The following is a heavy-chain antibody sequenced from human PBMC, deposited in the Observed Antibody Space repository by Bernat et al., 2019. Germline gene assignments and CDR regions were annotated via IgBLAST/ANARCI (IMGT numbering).Heavy chain of an antibody. CDR3: ARIRVAYPHSFPYYYGMDV. D-gene: IGHD2-2*01. J-gene: IGHJ6*02. CDR2: IDWDDDK. CDR1: GFSLSTSGMC. V-gene: IGHV2-70*15. Sequence: QVTLRESGPALVKPTQTLTLTCTFSGFSLSTSGMCVSWIRQPPGKALEWLARIDWDDDKYYSTSLKTRLTISKDTSKNQVVLTMTNMDPVDTATYYCARIRVAYPHSFPYYYGMDVWGQGTTVTVSS.